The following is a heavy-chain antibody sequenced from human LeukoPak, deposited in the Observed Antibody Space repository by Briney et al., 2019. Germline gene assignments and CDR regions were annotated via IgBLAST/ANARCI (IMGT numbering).Heavy chain of an antibody. CDR3: ARGGCSSTSCYTRGWFDP. J-gene: IGHJ5*02. CDR2: ISAYNGNT. Sequence: ASVKVSCKASGYTFTSYGISWVRQAPGQGLEWMGWISAYNGNTNYAQKLQGRVTMTTDTSTSTAYMELRSPRSDDTAVYYCARGGCSSTSCYTRGWFDPWGQGTLVTVSS. V-gene: IGHV1-18*01. D-gene: IGHD2-2*02. CDR1: GYTFTSYG.